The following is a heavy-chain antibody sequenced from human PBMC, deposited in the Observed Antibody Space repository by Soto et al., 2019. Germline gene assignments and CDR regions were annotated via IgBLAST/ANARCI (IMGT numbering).Heavy chain of an antibody. V-gene: IGHV1-18*04. J-gene: IGHJ6*02. Sequence: ASVKASCKASGYSFTSYAVSWVRQAPGQGLEWMGWINGYNGSTNYAEQLQGRVTTTKDTSTKTAYMELSSLRPDDTAVYYCARASSGRFRNYIGMDVWGQGTTVTVSS. CDR3: ARASSGRFRNYIGMDV. D-gene: IGHD6-25*01. CDR2: INGYNGST. CDR1: GYSFTSYA.